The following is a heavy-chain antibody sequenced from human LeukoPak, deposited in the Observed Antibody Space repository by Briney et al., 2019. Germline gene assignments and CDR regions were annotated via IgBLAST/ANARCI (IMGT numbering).Heavy chain of an antibody. CDR1: GFTFSSYL. D-gene: IGHD3-22*01. CDR2: ISWNSGSI. J-gene: IGHJ4*02. CDR3: AKAPGYAYDSSGTYFDY. Sequence: GGSLRLSCATSGFTFSSYLMHWVRQAPGKGLEWVSGISWNSGSIGYADSVKGRFTISRDNAKNSLYLQMNSLRAEDMALYYCAKAPGYAYDSSGTYFDYWGQGTLVTVSS. V-gene: IGHV3-9*03.